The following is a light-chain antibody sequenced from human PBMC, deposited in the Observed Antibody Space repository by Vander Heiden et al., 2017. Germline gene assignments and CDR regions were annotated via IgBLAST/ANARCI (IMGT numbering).Light chain of an antibody. J-gene: IGLJ1*01. CDR3: QSYASSLSGYV. V-gene: IGLV1-40*01. CDR2: GNS. Sequence: QSVLTQPPSVSGAPGQRVTISCTGSSSNSGAGYDVHWYQQLPVTAPKLLIYGNSNRPSGVPDRFSGSKSGTSASLAITGLQAEDEADYYCQSYASSLSGYVFGTGTKVTVL. CDR1: SSNSGAGYD.